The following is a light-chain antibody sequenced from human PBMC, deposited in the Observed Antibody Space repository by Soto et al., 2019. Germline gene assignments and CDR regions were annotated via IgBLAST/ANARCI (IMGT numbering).Light chain of an antibody. V-gene: IGLV2-14*03. Sequence: QSVLTQPASVSGSPGQSITISCTGTSGDVGAYNSVSWYQQHPGKAPKLLIYEVTHRPSGISDRFSGSKSGNTASLTISGLQTEDEADYYCASYTTSRPVVFGGGTKVTVL. CDR2: EVT. CDR1: SGDVGAYNS. J-gene: IGLJ3*02. CDR3: ASYTTSRPVV.